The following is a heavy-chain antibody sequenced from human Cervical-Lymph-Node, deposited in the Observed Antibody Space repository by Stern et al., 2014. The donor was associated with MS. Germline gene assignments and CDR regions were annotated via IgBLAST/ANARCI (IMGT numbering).Heavy chain of an antibody. Sequence: EVQLVGSGGGLVRPGGSLRLSCAASGFTFSSYDMHWVRQTPGKGLEWVSTIGVSDDTYYPDSAKGRFTISRENDKNSLYLQLNSLRVGDTAVYYCVRETDWYFDLWGRGTLVTVSA. J-gene: IGHJ2*01. CDR3: VRETDWYFDL. V-gene: IGHV3-13*01. CDR1: GFTFSSYD. CDR2: IGVSDDT.